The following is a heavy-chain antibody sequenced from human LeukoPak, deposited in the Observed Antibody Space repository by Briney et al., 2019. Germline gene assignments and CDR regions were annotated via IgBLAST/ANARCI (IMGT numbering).Heavy chain of an antibody. J-gene: IGHJ4*02. CDR3: ARRGRFGELLSFDY. Sequence: ASVKVSCKASGYTFTGYYMHWVRQAPEQGLEWMGWINPNSGGTNYAQKFQGRVTMTRDTSISTAYMELSRLRSDDTAVYYCARRGRFGELLSFDYWGQGTLVTVSS. D-gene: IGHD3-10*01. CDR2: INPNSGGT. V-gene: IGHV1-2*02. CDR1: GYTFTGYY.